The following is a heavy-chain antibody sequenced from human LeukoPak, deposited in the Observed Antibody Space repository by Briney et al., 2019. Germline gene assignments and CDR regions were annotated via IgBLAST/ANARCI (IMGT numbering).Heavy chain of an antibody. CDR2: ISYDGSNK. D-gene: IGHD4-17*01. Sequence: GGSLRLSCAASGFTFSSYAMHWVRQAPGKGLEWAAVISYDGSNKYYADSVKGRFTISRDNSKNTLYLQMNSLRAEDTAVYYCARDPYLVTTRGNWFDPWGQGTLVTVSS. CDR1: GFTFSSYA. V-gene: IGHV3-30-3*01. CDR3: ARDPYLVTTRGNWFDP. J-gene: IGHJ5*02.